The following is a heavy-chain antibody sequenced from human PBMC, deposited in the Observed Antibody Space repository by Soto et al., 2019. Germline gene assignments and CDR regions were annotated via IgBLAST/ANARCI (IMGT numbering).Heavy chain of an antibody. V-gene: IGHV4-59*01. J-gene: IGHJ4*02. D-gene: IGHD6-19*01. CDR3: ARSRYTSGWWTPPFDY. CDR2: IYYSGST. CDR1: GGSSSSYY. Sequence: SETLSVTCAVSGGSSSSYYWSWIRQPPGKGLEWIGYIYYSGSTNYNPSLKSRVTISVDTSKNQFSLKLTSVTAADTAVYYCARSRYTSGWWTPPFDYWGQGTLVTVSS.